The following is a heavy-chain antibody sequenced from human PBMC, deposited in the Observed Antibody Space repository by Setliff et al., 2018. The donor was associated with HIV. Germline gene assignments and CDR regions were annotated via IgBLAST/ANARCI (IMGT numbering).Heavy chain of an antibody. D-gene: IGHD3-10*01. Sequence: SETLSLTCAVSGDSMNNNNWWSWIRLSPGKGLEWIGDISHTGNVNYNPSLKSRVTMSVDQSKKQFSLRLDSVTAADTAFYFCARLRVMVFGMMLTDDAFDIWGHGTMVTVSS. CDR2: ISHTGNV. J-gene: IGHJ3*02. CDR3: ARLRVMVFGMMLTDDAFDI. V-gene: IGHV4-4*02. CDR1: GDSMNNNNW.